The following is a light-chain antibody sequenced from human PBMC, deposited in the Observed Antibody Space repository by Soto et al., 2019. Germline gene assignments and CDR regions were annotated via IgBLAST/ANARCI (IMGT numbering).Light chain of an antibody. CDR3: QQYDNLPLP. J-gene: IGKJ4*01. V-gene: IGKV1-33*01. CDR1: QDISNY. CDR2: DAS. Sequence: DIQMTQSPSSLSASVGDRVTITCQASQDISNYLNWYQQKPGKAPKLLIYDASNLETGVPSRFSGSGSGTDFTFTISSLQPEDIATYYCQQYDNLPLPFGGGTMVDIK.